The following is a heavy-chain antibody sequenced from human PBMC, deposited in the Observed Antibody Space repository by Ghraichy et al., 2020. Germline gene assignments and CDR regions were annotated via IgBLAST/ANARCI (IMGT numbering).Heavy chain of an antibody. Sequence: GGSLRLSCAASGFTFSSYAMHWVRQAPGKGLEWVAVISYDGSNKYYADSVKGRFTISRDNSKNTLYLQMNSLRAEDTAVYYCARAVSRYRHSYYYGMDVWGQGTTVTVSS. D-gene: IGHD3-16*02. J-gene: IGHJ6*02. CDR1: GFTFSSYA. CDR3: ARAVSRYRHSYYYGMDV. CDR2: ISYDGSNK. V-gene: IGHV3-30*04.